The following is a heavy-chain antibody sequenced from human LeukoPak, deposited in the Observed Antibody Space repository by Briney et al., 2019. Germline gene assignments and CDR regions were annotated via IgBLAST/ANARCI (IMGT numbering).Heavy chain of an antibody. V-gene: IGHV3-30*03. CDR3: ARGGRSPVAGTGYFDY. D-gene: IGHD6-19*01. CDR2: ISYDGSNK. J-gene: IGHJ4*02. CDR1: GFTFSSYG. Sequence: GGSLRLSCAASGFTFSSYGMHWVRQAPGKGLEWVAVISYDGSNKYYADSVKGRFTISRDNSKNTLYLQMNSLRAEDTAVYYCARGGRSPVAGTGYFDYWGQGTLVTVSS.